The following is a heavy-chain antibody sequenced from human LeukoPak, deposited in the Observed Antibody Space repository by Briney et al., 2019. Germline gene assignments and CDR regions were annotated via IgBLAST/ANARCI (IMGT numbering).Heavy chain of an antibody. V-gene: IGHV1-3*01. D-gene: IGHD2-21*02. J-gene: IGHJ5*02. Sequence: GASVKVSCKASGYTFTSYAMHWVRQAPGQRLEWMGWINAGNGNTKYSQKFQGRVTITRDTSASTAYMELSSLRSEDTAVYYCAGGGDCYGCNWFDPWGQGTLVTVSS. CDR2: INAGNGNT. CDR1: GYTFTSYA. CDR3: AGGGDCYGCNWFDP.